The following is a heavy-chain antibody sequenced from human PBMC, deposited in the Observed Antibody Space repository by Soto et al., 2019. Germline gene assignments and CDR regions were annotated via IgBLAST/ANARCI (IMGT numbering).Heavy chain of an antibody. Sequence: GGSLRLSXAASGLTFSSYAMAWVRQAPGKGLEWVSLISDSGDSTYYADSVKGRFTISRDNSKNTLYLQMNNLRAEDTAVYYCATPPQYCSSTSCYNYGMDVWGQGTTVTVSS. J-gene: IGHJ6*02. CDR2: ISDSGDST. V-gene: IGHV3-23*01. CDR1: GLTFSSYA. D-gene: IGHD2-2*01. CDR3: ATPPQYCSSTSCYNYGMDV.